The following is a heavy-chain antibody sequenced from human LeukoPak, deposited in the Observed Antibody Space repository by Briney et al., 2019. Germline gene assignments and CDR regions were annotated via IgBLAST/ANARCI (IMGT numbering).Heavy chain of an antibody. Sequence: SETLSLTCTVSGGSIASSSYYWGWIRQPPEKGLEWIGSMYYSGSTYYNPSLKSRVTISVDTSKNQFSLKLSSVTAADTAAYYCAADCGGYSGAFDIWGQGTMVTVSS. J-gene: IGHJ3*02. D-gene: IGHD2-21*02. V-gene: IGHV4-39*01. CDR1: GGSIASSSYY. CDR2: MYYSGST. CDR3: AADCGGYSGAFDI.